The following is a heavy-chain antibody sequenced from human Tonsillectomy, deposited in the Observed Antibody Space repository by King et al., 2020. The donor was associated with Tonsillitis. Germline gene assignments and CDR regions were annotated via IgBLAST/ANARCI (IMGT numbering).Heavy chain of an antibody. Sequence: VQLVESGGGLVQPGGPLRLSCAASGFTFSNYWMSWVRQAPGKGLEWVANLKQDGSAKNYVDSVKGRFTISRDNAKNSLYLQMNSLRAEDKAVYCCARDTSGKQGSGWYDAFDIWGQGTMVTVSS. V-gene: IGHV3-7*04. CDR2: LKQDGSAK. J-gene: IGHJ3*02. D-gene: IGHD6-19*01. CDR3: ARDTSGKQGSGWYDAFDI. CDR1: GFTFSNYW.